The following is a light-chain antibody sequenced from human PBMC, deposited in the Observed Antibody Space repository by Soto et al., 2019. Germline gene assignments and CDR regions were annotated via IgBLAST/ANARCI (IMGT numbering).Light chain of an antibody. CDR2: XAS. Sequence: EIVLTQSPATLSLSPGERATLXCRASQSVSSNFFWCQQDPGQAPRRLIXXASKRATGIPVRFSGSGSGTDFTLTSSSLEPEDLAVYYCQKRSNWPPSITFGQGTRLEIK. V-gene: IGKV3-11*01. CDR1: QSVSSN. CDR3: QKRSNWPPSIT. J-gene: IGKJ5*01.